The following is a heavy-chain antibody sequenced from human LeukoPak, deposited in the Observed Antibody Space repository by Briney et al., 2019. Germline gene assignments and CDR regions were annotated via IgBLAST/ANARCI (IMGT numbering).Heavy chain of an antibody. CDR1: GGTFSSYA. Sequence: ASVKVSCKASGGTFSSYAISWVRQAPGQGLEWIGRIIPIFVTANYAQKFQGRVTITTDESTSTAYMEPSSLRSEDTAVYYCARDLEWSNYYDSSGKWFDPWGQGTLVTVSS. V-gene: IGHV1-69*05. D-gene: IGHD3-22*01. CDR2: IIPIFVTA. J-gene: IGHJ5*02. CDR3: ARDLEWSNYYDSSGKWFDP.